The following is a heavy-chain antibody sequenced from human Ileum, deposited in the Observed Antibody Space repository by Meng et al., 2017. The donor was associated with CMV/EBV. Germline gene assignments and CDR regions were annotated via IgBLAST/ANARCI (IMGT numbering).Heavy chain of an antibody. CDR3: AKGRELGGTWWWFDP. D-gene: IGHD2-8*02. CDR1: GFTFSSYA. V-gene: IGHV3-23*01. Sequence: SGFTFSSYAITWVRQAPGKGLEWVSSLSGSGRSTYYADSIKSRFTISRDNSKNTVYLQMNSVRAEDAALYFCAKGRELGGTWWWFDPWGQGTLVTVSS. CDR2: LSGSGRST. J-gene: IGHJ5*02.